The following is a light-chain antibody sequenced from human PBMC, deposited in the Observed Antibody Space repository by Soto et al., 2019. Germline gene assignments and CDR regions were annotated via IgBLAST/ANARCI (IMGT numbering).Light chain of an antibody. J-gene: IGKJ5*01. V-gene: IGKV1-33*01. Sequence: DIPMTQSPSSLSASVGDRVTIICQASHDINNYLNWYQQKSGKAPKLLIYDSSNLEIGVPSRFSGSGYGTRFSFTISSLQPEDIATYYCQQFDNLPVTFGQGTRLEIK. CDR2: DSS. CDR3: QQFDNLPVT. CDR1: HDINNY.